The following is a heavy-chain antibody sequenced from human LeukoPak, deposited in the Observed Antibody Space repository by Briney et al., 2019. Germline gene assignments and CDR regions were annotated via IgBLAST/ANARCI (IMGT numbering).Heavy chain of an antibody. CDR2: IKSDGSST. CDR1: GFTFSSYW. Sequence: PGGSLRLSCAASGFTFSSYWIHWVRQAPGKGLVWVSRIKSDGSSTSYADSVKSRFTISRDNGMNTLYLQMNSLRAEDTAVYYCARDPFGESSYWGRGILVTVSS. CDR3: ARDPFGESSY. D-gene: IGHD3-16*02. J-gene: IGHJ4*02. V-gene: IGHV3-74*01.